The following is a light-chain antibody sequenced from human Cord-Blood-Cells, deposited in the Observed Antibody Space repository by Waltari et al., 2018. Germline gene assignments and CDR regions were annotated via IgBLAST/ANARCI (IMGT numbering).Light chain of an antibody. J-gene: IGKJ1*01. Sequence: DIQMTQSPSTLSASVVDRVTITCRASQSISSWLAWYQQKPGKAPKLLIYDASSLESGVPSRFSGSGSGTEFTLTISSLQPDDFATYYCQQYNGYWTFGQGTKVEIK. CDR1: QSISSW. V-gene: IGKV1-5*01. CDR2: DAS. CDR3: QQYNGYWT.